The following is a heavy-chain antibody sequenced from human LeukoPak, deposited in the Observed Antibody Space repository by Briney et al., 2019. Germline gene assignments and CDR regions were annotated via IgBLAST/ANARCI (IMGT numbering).Heavy chain of an antibody. CDR1: GGTFSSYA. D-gene: IGHD6-13*01. CDR3: ARGPGIAAEGATFDP. V-gene: IGHV1-69*05. CDR2: IIPIFGTA. Sequence: ASVKVSCKASGGTFSSYAISWVRQAPGQGLEWMGGIIPIFGTANYAQKFQGWVTMTRDTSISTAYMELSRLRSDDTAVYYCARGPGIAAEGATFDPWGQGTLVTVSS. J-gene: IGHJ5*02.